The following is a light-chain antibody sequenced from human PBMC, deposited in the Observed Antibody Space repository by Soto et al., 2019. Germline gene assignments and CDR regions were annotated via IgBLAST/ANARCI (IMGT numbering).Light chain of an antibody. V-gene: IGKV1-5*01. CDR3: QQYNSYLVT. J-gene: IGKJ2*01. CDR2: DAS. Sequence: DIQMTQSPSTLSASVGDRVTITCRASQSISSWLAWYQQKPGKAPKLLIYDASSLESGVPSRFSGNGSGTEFTLTISSLQPDDFATHYCQQYNSYLVTFGQGTKLEIK. CDR1: QSISSW.